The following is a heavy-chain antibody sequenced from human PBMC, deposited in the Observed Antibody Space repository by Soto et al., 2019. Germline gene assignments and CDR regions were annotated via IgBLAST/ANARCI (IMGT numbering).Heavy chain of an antibody. D-gene: IGHD1-26*01. V-gene: IGHV1-18*01. CDR3: ARGLYRRGTYYAFDN. CDR1: GYTPTNYD. CDR2: ISAYNGNT. Sequence: ASVKVSCKASGYTPTNYDIGWVRQAPGQGLEYMGWISAYNGNTNYARKLQDRVTLTTDTSTRTAYMELRSLQSDDTAIYYCARGLYRRGTYYAFDNWGQGTLVTVSS. J-gene: IGHJ4*02.